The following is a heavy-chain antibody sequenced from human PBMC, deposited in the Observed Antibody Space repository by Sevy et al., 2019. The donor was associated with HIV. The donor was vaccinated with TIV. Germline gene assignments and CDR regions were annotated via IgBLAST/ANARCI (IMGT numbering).Heavy chain of an antibody. CDR3: VKGKRGFCSGGSCYHYYYYYYMDV. J-gene: IGHJ6*03. D-gene: IGHD2-15*01. V-gene: IGHV3-64D*06. Sequence: GGSLRLSCSASGFTFSSYAMHWVRQAPGKGLEYVSAISSNGGSTYYADSVKGRFTISGDNSKNTLYLQMSSLRAEDTAVYYCVKGKRGFCSGGSCYHYYYYYYMDVWGKGTTVTVSS. CDR1: GFTFSSYA. CDR2: ISSNGGST.